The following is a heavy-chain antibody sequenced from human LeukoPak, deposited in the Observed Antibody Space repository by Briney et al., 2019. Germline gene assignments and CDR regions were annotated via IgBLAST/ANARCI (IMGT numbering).Heavy chain of an antibody. J-gene: IGHJ3*02. D-gene: IGHD3-22*01. Sequence: PSETLSLTCTVSGGSISSSSYYWGWIRQPPGKGLEWIGSIYYSGSTYYNPSLKSRVTISVDTSKNQFSLKLSSVTAADTAVYYCASTQIVVVINDAFDIWGQGTMVTVSS. CDR1: GGSISSSSYY. CDR2: IYYSGST. CDR3: ASTQIVVVINDAFDI. V-gene: IGHV4-39*01.